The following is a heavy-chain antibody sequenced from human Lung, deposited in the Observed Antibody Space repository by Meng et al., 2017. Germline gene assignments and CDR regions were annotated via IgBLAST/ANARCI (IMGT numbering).Heavy chain of an antibody. V-gene: IGHV4-4*02. Sequence: QAQLQESGPGLVKPSGTLSLTCAVFGGSISSRNWWSWVRQSPGKGLEWIGEIYHSGRTNYNPSLESRVTISLDKSQNHFSLKVKSVTAADTAVYYCVRGGQDQAYYDFWSGPFDPWGQGTLVTVSS. CDR1: GGSISSRNW. D-gene: IGHD3-3*01. J-gene: IGHJ5*02. CDR2: IYHSGRT. CDR3: VRGGQDQAYYDFWSGPFDP.